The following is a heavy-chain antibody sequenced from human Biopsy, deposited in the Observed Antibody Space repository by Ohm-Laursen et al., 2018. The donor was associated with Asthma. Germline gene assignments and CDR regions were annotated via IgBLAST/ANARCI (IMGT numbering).Heavy chain of an antibody. Sequence: SLRLSCAAPGYTFSIYNMNWVRQAPGKGLEWVSSITDTSRYIKYADSVMGRFTISRDNAKNSMYLQMNSLRAEDTAVYHCAKDKRAYYGSDSKYMQPVPLGDWGQGTVVIVSA. CDR3: AKDKRAYYGSDSKYMQPVPLGD. CDR1: GYTFSIYN. J-gene: IGHJ4*02. CDR2: ITDTSRYI. V-gene: IGHV3-21*04. D-gene: IGHD2-21*01.